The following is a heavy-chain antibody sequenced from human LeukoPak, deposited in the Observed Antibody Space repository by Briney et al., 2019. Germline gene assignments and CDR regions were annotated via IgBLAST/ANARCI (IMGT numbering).Heavy chain of an antibody. Sequence: GGSLRLSCAASGFIVSRNYMGWVRQAPGKGLEWVSALSSKYETYYADSVKGRSTISRDNSENTVYLQMNALRAEDTALYYCYGIHLGDSFDIWGRGTMVIVFS. CDR1: GFIVSRNY. J-gene: IGHJ3*02. D-gene: IGHD3-16*01. CDR3: YGIHLGDSFDI. V-gene: IGHV3-53*01. CDR2: LSSKYET.